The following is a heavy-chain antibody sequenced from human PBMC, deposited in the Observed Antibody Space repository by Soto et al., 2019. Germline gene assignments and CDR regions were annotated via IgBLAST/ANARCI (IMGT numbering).Heavy chain of an antibody. J-gene: IGHJ4*02. CDR3: ARDGRGYSGYSYDS. CDR2: IYYSGTT. CDR1: GGSISNYY. V-gene: IGHV4-59*01. D-gene: IGHD5-12*01. Sequence: LSLTCNVSGGSISNYYWSWIRQPPGKGLEWIGYIYYSGTTNYNPSLKSRVTISIDTSKSQFSLKLSSVTAADTAVYYCARDGRGYSGYSYDSWGQGTLVTVSS.